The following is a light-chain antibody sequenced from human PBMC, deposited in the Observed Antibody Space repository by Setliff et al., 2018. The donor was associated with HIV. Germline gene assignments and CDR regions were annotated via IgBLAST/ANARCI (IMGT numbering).Light chain of an antibody. Sequence: QSALTQPASVSGSPGQSITISCTGTSSDVGGYDYVSWYQQHPGKAPKLVIYEVSNRPSGVSNRFSGSKSGNTSSLTISGLQAEDEADYYCTSYTSSTLVFGGGTKVTVL. CDR2: EVS. CDR1: SSDVGGYDY. J-gene: IGLJ2*01. CDR3: TSYTSSTLV. V-gene: IGLV2-14*01.